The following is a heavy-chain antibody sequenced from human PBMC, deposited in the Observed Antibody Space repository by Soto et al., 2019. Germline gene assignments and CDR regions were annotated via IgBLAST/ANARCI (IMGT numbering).Heavy chain of an antibody. CDR3: ARPSRGVYHLDRLLGKFDS. V-gene: IGHV2-5*02. CDR1: GFSLSTYVMG. J-gene: IGHJ4*02. Sequence: QITVKESGLTLVKPTETLTLTCTFSGFSLSTYVMGVGWIRQPPGKALEWLSLIYWDDDKRYSPSLRSKLTINKDTPQNQVDLTITHMDPVDTATYYCARPSRGVYHLDRLLGKFDSWGRGTLVAVSS. CDR2: IYWDDDK. D-gene: IGHD3-3*01.